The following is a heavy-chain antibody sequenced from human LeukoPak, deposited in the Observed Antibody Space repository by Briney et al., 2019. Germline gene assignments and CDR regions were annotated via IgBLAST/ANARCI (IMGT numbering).Heavy chain of an antibody. Sequence: EASVKVSCKASGYTFTGYFMHWVRQAPGQGLEWMGWINPNSSGTDYAQKFQGRVTMTRDTSISTAYMELSRLRSDDTAVYYCAREGYCSGDTCYQDDAFDIWGQGTMVTVSS. CDR2: INPNSSGT. V-gene: IGHV1-2*02. J-gene: IGHJ3*02. CDR1: GYTFTGYF. D-gene: IGHD2-15*01. CDR3: AREGYCSGDTCYQDDAFDI.